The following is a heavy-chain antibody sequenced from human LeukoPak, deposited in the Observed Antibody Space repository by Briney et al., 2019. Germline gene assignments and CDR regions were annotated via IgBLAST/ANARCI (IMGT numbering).Heavy chain of an antibody. Sequence: ASVKVSCKASGYTFTGYYMHWVRQAPGQGLEWMGWINPNSGGTDYAQKFQGWVTMTRDTSISTAYMELSRLRSDDTAVYYCARAFDSDYGDYGMDVWGQGTTVTVSS. CDR2: INPNSGGT. J-gene: IGHJ6*02. CDR1: GYTFTGYY. V-gene: IGHV1-2*04. D-gene: IGHD3-16*01. CDR3: ARAFDSDYGDYGMDV.